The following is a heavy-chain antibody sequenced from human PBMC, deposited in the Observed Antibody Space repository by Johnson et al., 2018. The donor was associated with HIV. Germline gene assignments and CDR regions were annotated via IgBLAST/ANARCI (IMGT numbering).Heavy chain of an antibody. V-gene: IGHV3-66*01. CDR2: IYSGGST. Sequence: MMLVESGGGLVQPGGSLRLSCAASGFTVSRNYMSCVRQAPGKGLEWVSVIYSGGSTHYADSVKGRFTISRDNSKNTVYLQMNSLRAEDTAVYYCARGYILTGYSGVFDMWGQGTMVTVSS. CDR3: ARGYILTGYSGVFDM. J-gene: IGHJ3*02. D-gene: IGHD3-9*01. CDR1: GFTVSRNY.